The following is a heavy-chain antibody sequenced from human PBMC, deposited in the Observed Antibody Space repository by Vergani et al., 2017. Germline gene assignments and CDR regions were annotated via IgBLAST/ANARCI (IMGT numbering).Heavy chain of an antibody. CDR1: GGSFSGYY. Sequence: QVQLQQWGAGLLKPSETLSLTCAVYGGSFSGYYWSWIRQPPGKGLEWIGEINHSGSTNYNPSLKSRVTISVDTSKNQFSLKLSSVTAADPAVYYCARGCGSSWYYYYGMDVWGQGTTVTVSS. V-gene: IGHV4-34*01. CDR2: INHSGST. CDR3: ARGCGSSWYYYYGMDV. J-gene: IGHJ6*02. D-gene: IGHD6-13*01.